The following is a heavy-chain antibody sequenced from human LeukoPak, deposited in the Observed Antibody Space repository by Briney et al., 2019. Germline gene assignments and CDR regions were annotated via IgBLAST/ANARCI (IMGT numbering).Heavy chain of an antibody. CDR3: APAGTVADFDY. V-gene: IGHV3-48*02. D-gene: IGHD6-19*01. Sequence: PGGSLRLSCAVSGFTFSSYSMNWIRQAPGKGLEWVSYISSSSSTIYYTDSVKGRFTISRDNAKKSLYLQMKSLRDEDTAVYYCAPAGTVADFDYWGQGTLVTVSS. CDR1: GFTFSSYS. J-gene: IGHJ4*02. CDR2: ISSSSSTI.